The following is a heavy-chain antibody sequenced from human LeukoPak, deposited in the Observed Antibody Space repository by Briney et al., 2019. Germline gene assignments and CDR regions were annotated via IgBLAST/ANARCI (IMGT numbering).Heavy chain of an antibody. J-gene: IGHJ4*02. CDR2: ISAYNGNT. D-gene: IGHD3-10*01. CDR1: GYTFTSYG. V-gene: IGHV1-18*01. CDR3: ARDHPGGGSGSSPHHFDY. Sequence: ASVKVSCKASGYTFTSYGISWVRQAPGQGLEWMGWISAYNGNTNYAQKLQGRVTMTTDTSTSTAYMELRSLRSDDTAVYYCARDHPGGGSGSSPHHFDYWGQGTLVTVSS.